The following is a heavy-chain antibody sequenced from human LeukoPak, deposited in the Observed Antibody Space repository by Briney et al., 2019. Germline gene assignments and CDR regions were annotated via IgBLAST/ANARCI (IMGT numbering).Heavy chain of an antibody. Sequence: PSETLSLTCGVSGGSITSTNWWSWVRQPPGQGLEWIGEVSLSGLTNYNPSLSSRVIMALDTSKNHLSLNPTSVTAADTAVYYCAREDDYGVVWGQGTLVTVSS. J-gene: IGHJ4*02. CDR3: AREDDYGVV. CDR2: VSLSGLT. V-gene: IGHV4-4*02. CDR1: GGSITSTNW. D-gene: IGHD4-17*01.